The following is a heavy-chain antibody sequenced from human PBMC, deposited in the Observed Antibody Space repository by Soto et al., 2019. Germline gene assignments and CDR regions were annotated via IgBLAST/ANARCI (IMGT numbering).Heavy chain of an antibody. D-gene: IGHD3-3*01. CDR1: GGSISSYY. CDR3: ARVLFGRGNWFDP. CDR2: IYYSGST. V-gene: IGHV4-59*01. J-gene: IGHJ5*02. Sequence: ETLSLTCTVSGGSISSYYWSWIRQPPGKGLEWIGYIYYSGSTNYNPSLKSRVTISVDTSKNQFSLKLSSVTAADTAVYYCARVLFGRGNWFDPWGQGTLVTVSS.